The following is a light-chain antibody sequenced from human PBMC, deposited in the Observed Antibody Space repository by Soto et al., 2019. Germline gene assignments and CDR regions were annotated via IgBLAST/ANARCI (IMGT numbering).Light chain of an antibody. CDR3: PQLNSYPLT. Sequence: DIQLTHSPSFLSASVGDRVTITCRASQGISTFLAWYQQKPGKAPKLLIYAASILQSGVPSRFRGSGSGTDFTLTIGRLQPEDFATYFCPQLNSYPLTFGVGTKVEIX. CDR2: AAS. CDR1: QGISTF. J-gene: IGKJ4*01. V-gene: IGKV1-9*01.